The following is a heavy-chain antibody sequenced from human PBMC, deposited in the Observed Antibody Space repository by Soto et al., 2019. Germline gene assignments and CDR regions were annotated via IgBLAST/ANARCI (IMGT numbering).Heavy chain of an antibody. CDR3: ASETLLWFGGSGGMEV. CDR1: GGCISSSNW. V-gene: IGHV4-4*02. J-gene: IGHJ6*02. D-gene: IGHD3-10*01. Sequence: ETLSLTGAVSGGCISSSNWWSWVRQPPVKGLEWIGEIYHSGSTNYNPSLKSRVTMSVDKAKNQFSLKLSSLTAADTAVYYCASETLLWFGGSGGMEVWGQGTAVTVSS. CDR2: IYHSGST.